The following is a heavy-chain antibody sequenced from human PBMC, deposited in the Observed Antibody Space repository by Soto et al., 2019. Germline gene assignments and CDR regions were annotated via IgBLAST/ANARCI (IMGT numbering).Heavy chain of an antibody. CDR3: ARDHGGYSSSWHYYGMDV. D-gene: IGHD6-13*01. CDR2: IIPILGTA. CDR1: GGTFSSYA. Sequence: EASVKVSCKASGGTFSSYAISWVREAPGQGLEWMGGIIPILGTANYAQKFQGRVTITADKSTSTAYMELSSLRSEDTAVYYCARDHGGYSSSWHYYGMDVWGQGTTVTVSS. J-gene: IGHJ6*02. V-gene: IGHV1-69*10.